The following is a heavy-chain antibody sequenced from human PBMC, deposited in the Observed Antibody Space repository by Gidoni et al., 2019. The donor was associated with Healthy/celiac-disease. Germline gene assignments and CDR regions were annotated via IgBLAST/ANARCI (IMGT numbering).Heavy chain of an antibody. J-gene: IGHJ4*02. CDR3: ARPVQALSGSYCFDY. CDR2: ISSSSSYI. Sequence: EVQLVESRGGLVKPGGSLRLSCAASGFTFGSYSMNWVRQAPGKGLEWVSSISSSSSYIYYADSVKGRFTISRDNAKNSLYLQMNSLRAEDTAVYYCARPVQALSGSYCFDYWGQGTLVTVSS. CDR1: GFTFGSYS. D-gene: IGHD1-26*01. V-gene: IGHV3-21*01.